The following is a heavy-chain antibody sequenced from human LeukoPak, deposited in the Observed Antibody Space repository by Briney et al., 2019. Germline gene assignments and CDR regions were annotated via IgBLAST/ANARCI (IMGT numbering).Heavy chain of an antibody. J-gene: IGHJ4*02. D-gene: IGHD3-22*01. CDR1: GFTFTNYG. CDR3: VRHSPYDSSGYYYDY. Sequence: GGSLRLSCAASGFTFTNYGMHWVRHAMGKGLEWVSGIGTAGDTYYPGSVKGRFTISRENAKNSMYLQMNSLRAGDTAVYYCVRHSPYDSSGYYYDYWGQGTLVTVSS. CDR2: IGTAGDT. V-gene: IGHV3-13*01.